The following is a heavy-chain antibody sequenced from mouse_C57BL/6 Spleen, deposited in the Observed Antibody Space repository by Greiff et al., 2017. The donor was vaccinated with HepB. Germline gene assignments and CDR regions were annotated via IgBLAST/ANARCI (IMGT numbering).Heavy chain of an antibody. D-gene: IGHD1-1*01. Sequence: DVKLVESGGGLVQPGGSLSLSCAASGFTFTDYYMSWVRQPPGKALEWLGFIRNKANGYTTEYSASVKGRFTISRDNSQSILYLQMNALRAEDSATYYCARSSTVVASPSWYFDVWGTGTTVTVSS. CDR2: IRNKANGYTT. J-gene: IGHJ1*03. CDR3: ARSSTVVASPSWYFDV. CDR1: GFTFTDYY. V-gene: IGHV7-3*01.